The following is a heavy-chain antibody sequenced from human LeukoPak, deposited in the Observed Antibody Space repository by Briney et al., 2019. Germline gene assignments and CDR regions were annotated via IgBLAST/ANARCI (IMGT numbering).Heavy chain of an antibody. V-gene: IGHV1-24*01. CDR3: ATFYIGHYYFDY. CDR2: FDPEDGET. Sequence: GASVKVSCKVSGYTLTELSMHWVRQAPGKGLEWMGGFDPEDGETIYAQKFQGRVTMTEDTSTDTAYVELSSLRSEDTAVYYCATFYIGHYYFDYWGQGTLVTVSS. J-gene: IGHJ4*02. D-gene: IGHD2/OR15-2a*01. CDR1: GYTLTELS.